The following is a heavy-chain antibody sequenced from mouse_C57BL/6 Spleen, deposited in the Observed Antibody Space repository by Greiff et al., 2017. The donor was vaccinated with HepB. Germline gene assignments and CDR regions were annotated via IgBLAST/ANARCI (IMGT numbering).Heavy chain of an antibody. V-gene: IGHV1-64*01. CDR1: GYTFTSYW. CDR2: IHPNSGST. CDR3: ARGGNYVLAY. Sequence: VQRVESGAELVKPGASVKLSCKASGYTFTSYWMHWVKQRPGQGLEWIGMIHPNSGSTNYNEKFKSKATLTVDKSSSTAYMQLSSLTSEDSAVYYCARGGNYVLAYWGQGTLVTVSA. D-gene: IGHD2-1*01. J-gene: IGHJ3*01.